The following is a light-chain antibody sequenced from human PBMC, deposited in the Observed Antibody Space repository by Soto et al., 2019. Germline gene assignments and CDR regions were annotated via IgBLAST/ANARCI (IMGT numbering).Light chain of an antibody. CDR1: QNIGDS. Sequence: DIQMTQSPSSLSASVGDRVTITCRASQNIGDSLNWYQQKPGKARKLLIYAASSLQSGVPSRFSGSGSGTDFTLTVSSLQPEDFASYYCQHSWTFGQGTKLEI. V-gene: IGKV1-39*01. CDR3: QHSWT. J-gene: IGKJ2*01. CDR2: AAS.